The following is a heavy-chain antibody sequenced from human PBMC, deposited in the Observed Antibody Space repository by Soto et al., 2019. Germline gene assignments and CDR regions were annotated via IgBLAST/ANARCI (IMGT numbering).Heavy chain of an antibody. CDR3: ARKDKSGYFNWFDP. CDR1: GYKFTSSW. V-gene: IGHV5-51*01. Sequence: ESLKISCRTSGYKFTSSWIAWVRQMPGKGLEWMGIIFPSDSDTRYSPSFQGQVTISADRSTSTVFLQWASLKASDTAVYFCARKDKSGYFNWFDPWGQGTLVTVSS. CDR2: IFPSDSDT. J-gene: IGHJ5*02. D-gene: IGHD3-22*01.